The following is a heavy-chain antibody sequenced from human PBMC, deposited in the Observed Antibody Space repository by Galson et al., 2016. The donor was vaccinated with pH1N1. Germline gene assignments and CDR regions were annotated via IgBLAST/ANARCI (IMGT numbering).Heavy chain of an antibody. J-gene: IGHJ4*02. CDR2: INPDSGDT. Sequence: SVKVSCKASGYTFTDKCLHWVRQAPGQGLEWMGRINPDSGDTRYTQKFQGRVTMTSDTSVTTAYMELTSVTYDDTAVYFCATSVEGSGSYYFDYWGQGTLVTVSS. D-gene: IGHD3-22*01. V-gene: IGHV1-2*06. CDR1: GYTFTDKC. CDR3: ATSVEGSGSYYFDY.